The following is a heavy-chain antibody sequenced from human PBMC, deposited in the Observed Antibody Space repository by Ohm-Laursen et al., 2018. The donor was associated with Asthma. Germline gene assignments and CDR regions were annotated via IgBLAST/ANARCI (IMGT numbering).Heavy chain of an antibody. V-gene: IGHV4-31*02. CDR3: ARGAFYYESTGYYFFDH. CDR1: GDSINSGNNY. Sequence: TLSLTCTVSGDSINSGNNYWSWTRQHPGKGLEWIGYIYYSGLTYSNPSLRSRVIISVDTSKNQFSLNLTSVTAADTAVYYCARGAFYYESTGYYFFDHWGQGALVTVSS. D-gene: IGHD3-22*01. CDR2: IYYSGLT. J-gene: IGHJ4*02.